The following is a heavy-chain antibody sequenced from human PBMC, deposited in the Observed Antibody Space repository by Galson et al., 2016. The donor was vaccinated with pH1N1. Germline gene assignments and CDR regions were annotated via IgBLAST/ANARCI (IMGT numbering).Heavy chain of an antibody. CDR1: GFTFSTYA. CDR3: VKDRGAIFGDI. Sequence: SLRLSCAASGFTFSTYAMSWVRQAPGEGLDWVSTISNSGDRTYYADSVKGSFTISRDNSNYMSYLQMNSLRADDTAVDYCVKDRGAIFGDIWGQGTTVIASS. D-gene: IGHD3-3*01. CDR2: ISNSGDRT. V-gene: IGHV3-23*01. J-gene: IGHJ6*02.